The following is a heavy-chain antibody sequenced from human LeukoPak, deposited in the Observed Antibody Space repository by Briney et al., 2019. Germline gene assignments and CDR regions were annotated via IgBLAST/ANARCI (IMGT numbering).Heavy chain of an antibody. D-gene: IGHD3-10*02. CDR3: AELGITMIGGV. J-gene: IGHJ6*04. V-gene: IGHV3-7*01. CDR1: GFTFDDYW. CDR2: INQDGSEK. Sequence: GGSLRLSCGASGFTFDDYWMSWVRQAPGQGLEWVANINQDGSEKYYLDSAKGRFTISRDNAKNSLYLQMNSLRAEDTAVYYCAELGITMIGGVWGKGTTVSVSS.